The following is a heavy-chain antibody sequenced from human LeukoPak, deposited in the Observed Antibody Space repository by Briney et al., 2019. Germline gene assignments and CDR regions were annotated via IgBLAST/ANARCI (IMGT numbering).Heavy chain of an antibody. CDR3: ACSTTVTTHFFDF. CDR2: IYAGDSDT. CDR1: GYKFTSYW. J-gene: IGHJ4*02. Sequence: GESLKISCKGSGYKFTSYWIXWXXQMPGKGLEXXGIIYAGDSDTRYSPSLQGXXTNSADKSIRTAYLQWSSLKASDTAMYFCACSTTVTTHFFDFWGQGTLVTVSS. D-gene: IGHD4-17*01. V-gene: IGHV5-51*01.